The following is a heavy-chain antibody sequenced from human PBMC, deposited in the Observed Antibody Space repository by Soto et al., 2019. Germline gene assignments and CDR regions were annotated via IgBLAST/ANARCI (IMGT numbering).Heavy chain of an antibody. CDR2: ISAHNGNT. D-gene: IGHD1-26*01. CDR1: GFSLSTYG. Sequence: GASVKVSCKASGFSLSTYGITWVRQAPGQGLEWVTWISAHNGNTNYAQKLQGRLTVTTDTSTGTAYMDLRSLISDDTAMYYCARGIGFGGLYFDYWGQGTPVTVSS. J-gene: IGHJ4*02. CDR3: ARGIGFGGLYFDY. V-gene: IGHV1-18*01.